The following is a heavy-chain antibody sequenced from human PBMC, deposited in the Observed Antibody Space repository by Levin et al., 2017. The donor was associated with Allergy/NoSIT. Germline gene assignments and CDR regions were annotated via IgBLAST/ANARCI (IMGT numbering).Heavy chain of an antibody. J-gene: IGHJ5*02. D-gene: IGHD2-8*02. CDR3: AREIHPAYCTGGVCSDRGRFDP. V-gene: IGHV7-4-1*02. Sequence: GESLKISCKASGYTFTSYAMNWVRQAPGQGLEWMGWINTNTGNPTYAQGFTGRFVFSLDTSVSTAYLQISSLKAEDTAVYYCAREIHPAYCTGGVCSDRGRFDPWGQGTLVTVSS. CDR2: INTNTGNP. CDR1: GYTFTSYA.